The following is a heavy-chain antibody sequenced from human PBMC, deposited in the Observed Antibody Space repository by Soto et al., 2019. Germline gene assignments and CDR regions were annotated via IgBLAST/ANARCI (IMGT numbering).Heavy chain of an antibody. CDR2: ISGYNGKT. V-gene: IGHV1-18*04. J-gene: IGHJ4*02. D-gene: IGHD1-7*01. Sequence: QVQLVQSGAEVKKPGASVKVSCKASGYTFISYGISWVRQAPGQGLEWMGWISGYNGKTNYAQKFQDRVTMTTDTSTTTAYMELGSLRSDDTAVYYCARDTELLITPCDYWGQGTLVTVS. CDR1: GYTFISYG. CDR3: ARDTELLITPCDY.